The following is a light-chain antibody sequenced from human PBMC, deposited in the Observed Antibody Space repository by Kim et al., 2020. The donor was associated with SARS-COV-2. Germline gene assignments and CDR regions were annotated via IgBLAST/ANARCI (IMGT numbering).Light chain of an antibody. V-gene: IGLV3-21*04. CDR3: QVWDSSSDHWV. CDR1: NIGSKS. Sequence: SYELTQPTSVSVAPGKTARITCGGNNIGSKSVHWYQQKPGQAPVLVIYYDSDRPSGIPERFSGSNSGNTATLTISRVEAGDEADYYWQVWDSSSDHWVFGGGTKLSVL. CDR2: YDS. J-gene: IGLJ3*02.